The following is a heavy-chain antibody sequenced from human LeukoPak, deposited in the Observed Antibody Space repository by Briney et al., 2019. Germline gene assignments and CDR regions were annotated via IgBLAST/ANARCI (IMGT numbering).Heavy chain of an antibody. Sequence: PGGSLRLSCAASGFTFSSYAMSWVRQAPGKGLEWVSAISGSGGSTYYADSVKGRFTISRDNSKNTLYLQMNSLRAEDTAVYYYAKTHDILTGYPFGMDVWGQGTTVTVSS. CDR1: GFTFSSYA. V-gene: IGHV3-23*01. CDR3: AKTHDILTGYPFGMDV. CDR2: ISGSGGST. J-gene: IGHJ6*02. D-gene: IGHD3-9*01.